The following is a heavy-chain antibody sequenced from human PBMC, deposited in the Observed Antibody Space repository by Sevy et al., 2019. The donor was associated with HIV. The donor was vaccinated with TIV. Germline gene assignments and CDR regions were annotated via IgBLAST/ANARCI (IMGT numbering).Heavy chain of an antibody. V-gene: IGHV3-30-3*01. D-gene: IGHD3-22*01. J-gene: IGHJ4*02. CDR3: ASPHYYDSSGYYYGIDY. CDR1: GFTFSSYA. CDR2: ISYDESNK. Sequence: GESLKISCAASGFTFSSYAMHWVRQAPGKGLEWVAVISYDESNKYYADSVKGRFTISRDNSKNTVYLQMNSLRAEDTAVYYCASPHYYDSSGYYYGIDYWGQGTLVTVSS.